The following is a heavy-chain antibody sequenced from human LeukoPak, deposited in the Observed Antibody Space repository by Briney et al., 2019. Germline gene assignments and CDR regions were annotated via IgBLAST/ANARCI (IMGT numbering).Heavy chain of an antibody. CDR1: GYTFTGYS. D-gene: IGHD2-21*01. CDR3: ARHNFILPPDY. J-gene: IGHJ4*02. CDR2: INPNSGGT. V-gene: IGHV1-2*02. Sequence: ASVKVSCKASGYTFTGYSMHWVRQAPGQGLEWMGWINPNSGGTNYAQKFQGRVTMTRDTSISTAYMELSWLRSDDTAVYYCARHNFILPPDYWGQGTLVTVSS.